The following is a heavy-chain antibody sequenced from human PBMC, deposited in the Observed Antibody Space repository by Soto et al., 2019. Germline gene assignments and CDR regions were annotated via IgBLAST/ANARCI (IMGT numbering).Heavy chain of an antibody. CDR3: AREFYYDSSGIGFDS. CDR1: DSISTYY. V-gene: IGHV4-59*01. D-gene: IGHD3-22*01. CDR2: IYSSGSP. J-gene: IGHJ4*02. Sequence: SETLSLTCTVDSISTYYWNWIRQSPGKGLEWIGYIYSSGSPHHNPSLKNRVSISEDRSKNEFSLKLSSVTAADTAIYYCAREFYYDSSGIGFDSWGQGTLVTVSS.